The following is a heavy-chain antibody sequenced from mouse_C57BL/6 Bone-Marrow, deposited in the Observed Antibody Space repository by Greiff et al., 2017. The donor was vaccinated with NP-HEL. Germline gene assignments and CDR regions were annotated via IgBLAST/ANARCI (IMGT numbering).Heavy chain of an antibody. J-gene: IGHJ1*03. CDR3: ARRLWLRRVRFDV. CDR2: IYPGSGNT. V-gene: IGHV1-76*01. CDR1: GYTFTDYY. Sequence: QVQLQQSGAELVRPGASVKLSCKASGYTFTDYYINWVKQRPGQGLEWIARIYPGSGNTYYNEKFKGKATLTAEKSSSTAYMQLSSLTSEDSAVYFCARRLWLRRVRFDVWGTGTTVTVSS. D-gene: IGHD2-2*01.